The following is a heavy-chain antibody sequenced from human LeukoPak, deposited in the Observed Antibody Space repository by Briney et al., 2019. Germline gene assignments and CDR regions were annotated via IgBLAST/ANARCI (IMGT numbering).Heavy chain of an antibody. CDR3: AKADGSGYSSSWYCFDY. CDR1: GFSFSSYA. D-gene: IGHD6-13*01. Sequence: PGGYLSLSCAAAGFSFSSYALRWLRQAPGKGWEGGSATNGGGGSTYYADSVKGRFTISRDNSKNTLYLQMNSLRAEDTAVYYCAKADGSGYSSSWYCFDYWGQGTLVTVSS. CDR2: TNGGGGST. J-gene: IGHJ4*02. V-gene: IGHV3-23*01.